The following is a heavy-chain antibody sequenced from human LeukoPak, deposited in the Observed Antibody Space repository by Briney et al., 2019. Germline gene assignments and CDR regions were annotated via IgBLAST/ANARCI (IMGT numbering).Heavy chain of an antibody. Sequence: GGSLRLSCAASGFTFSSYAMHWVRQAPGKGLEWVAVISYDGSNKYYADSVKGRFTISRDNSKNTLYLQMNSLRAEDTAVYYCAKDGSGYHREYFQHWGQGTLVTVSS. CDR3: AKDGSGYHREYFQH. CDR1: GFTFSSYA. D-gene: IGHD3-22*01. V-gene: IGHV3-30-3*01. CDR2: ISYDGSNK. J-gene: IGHJ1*01.